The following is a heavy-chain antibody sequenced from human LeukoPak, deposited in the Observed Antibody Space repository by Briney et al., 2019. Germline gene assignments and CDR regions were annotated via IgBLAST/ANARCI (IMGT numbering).Heavy chain of an antibody. CDR2: ISGDGGST. V-gene: IGHV3-43*02. J-gene: IGHJ6*02. CDR1: GFTFDDYA. CDR3: ARAMTDNYYYGMDV. Sequence: PGGSLRLSCASSGFTFDDYAMYCVRQAPGKGLEWVSLISGDGGSTYYADSVKGRFTISRDNAKNSLYLQMNSLRAEDTALYYCARAMTDNYYYGMDVWGQGTTVTVSS. D-gene: IGHD2-21*02.